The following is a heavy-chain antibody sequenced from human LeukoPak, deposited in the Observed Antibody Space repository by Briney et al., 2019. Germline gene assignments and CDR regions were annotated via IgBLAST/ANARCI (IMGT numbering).Heavy chain of an antibody. CDR3: ARSAGDWFDP. D-gene: IGHD3-10*01. J-gene: IGHJ5*02. CDR2: IYYSGST. CDR1: GGSISSYY. V-gene: IGHV4-59*08. Sequence: SETLSLTCSVSGGSISSYYWSWIRQPPGKGLEWIGYIYYSGSTNYNPSLKSRVTISVDTSKNQFSLKLSSVTAADTAVYYCARSAGDWFDPWGQGTLVTVSS.